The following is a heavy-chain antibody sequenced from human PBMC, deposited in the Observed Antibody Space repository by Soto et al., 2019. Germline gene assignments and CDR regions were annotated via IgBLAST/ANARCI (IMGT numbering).Heavy chain of an antibody. Sequence: QVQLLESGGGLVKPGGSLRLSCAASGFTFSDYYMSWIRQAPGKGLECVAYISVSSTYANYGDSVEGRFTISRDNAENSLFRQMNSLRADDTAVYYCARGVRYYSSDKPANFDYWGQGALVTVSS. D-gene: IGHD2-21*01. CDR3: ARGVRYYSSDKPANFDY. V-gene: IGHV3-11*05. CDR2: ISVSSTYA. J-gene: IGHJ4*02. CDR1: GFTFSDYY.